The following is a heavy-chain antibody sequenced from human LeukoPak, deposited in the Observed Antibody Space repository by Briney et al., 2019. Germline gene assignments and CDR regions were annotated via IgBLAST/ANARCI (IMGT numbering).Heavy chain of an antibody. J-gene: IGHJ4*02. CDR1: GFTFSNYA. D-gene: IGHD3-22*01. Sequence: GKSLRLSCAASGFTFSNYAMHWVRQAPGKGLEWVSLISSGGTYEYYADSVKGRFTISRDNSKNTLYLQLNSLRAEDTAVYYCAKDMSRITMIVVVIGGFDYWGQGTLVTVSS. CDR3: AKDMSRITMIVVVIGGFDY. CDR2: ISSGGTYE. V-gene: IGHV3-30*01.